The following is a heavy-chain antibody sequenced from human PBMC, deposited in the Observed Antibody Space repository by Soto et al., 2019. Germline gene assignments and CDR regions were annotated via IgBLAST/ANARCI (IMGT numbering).Heavy chain of an antibody. D-gene: IGHD5-12*01. V-gene: IGHV3-23*01. J-gene: IGHJ4*02. CDR2: ISARGGSS. Sequence: DVQLLESGGGLVQPGGSLRLSCAASGFSFSSYDMVWVRQAPGKGLEWVAVISARGGSSYFVDSVKGRFTLSRDNSKNVLSLEMNSLRAEDTAIYFCAKGSIEYSASVDNWGQGTLVVVSS. CDR3: AKGSIEYSASVDN. CDR1: GFSFSSYD.